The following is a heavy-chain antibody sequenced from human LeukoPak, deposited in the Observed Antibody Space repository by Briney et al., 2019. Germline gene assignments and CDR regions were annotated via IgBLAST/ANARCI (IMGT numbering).Heavy chain of an antibody. D-gene: IGHD5-18*01. CDR1: GFTFSDYY. J-gene: IGHJ4*02. Sequence: GGSLRLSCAASGFTFSDYYMSWIRQAPGKGLEWVSGLSPSGDKPYYADSVKGRFTISRDNSKNTVYLQMNSLGAEDTAVYFCAKDSAWIQFDDWGQGTLVTVSS. V-gene: IGHV3-23*01. CDR3: AKDSAWIQFDD. CDR2: LSPSGDKP.